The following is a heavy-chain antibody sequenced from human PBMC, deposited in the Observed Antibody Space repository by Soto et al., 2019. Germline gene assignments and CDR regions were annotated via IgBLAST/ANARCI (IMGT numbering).Heavy chain of an antibody. CDR1: VGSITSGEYY. J-gene: IGHJ5*02. CDR2: NYYSGST. V-gene: IGHV4-30-4*01. CDR3: ARESVTRYIPPTWFDP. D-gene: IGHD3-16*02. Sequence: SETLSLTCTVSVGSITSGEYYWSWLRQPPGKGLEWIGYNYYSGSTYYNPSLGSRVTISLDTSKNQFSLKLNSVAAADTAVYYCARESVTRYIPPTWFDPWGQGTLVTVSS.